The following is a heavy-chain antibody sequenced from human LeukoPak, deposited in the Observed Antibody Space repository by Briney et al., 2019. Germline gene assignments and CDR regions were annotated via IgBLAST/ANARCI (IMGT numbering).Heavy chain of an antibody. V-gene: IGHV4-39*07. CDR1: GGSISSSSYY. CDR3: ARQGIAAAGNDWFDP. J-gene: IGHJ5*02. CDR2: IYYSGST. D-gene: IGHD6-13*01. Sequence: SETLSLTCTVSGGSISSSSYYWGWIRQPPGKGLEWIGSIYYSGSTYYNPSLKSRVTISVDTSKNQFSLRLRSVTAADTAVYYCARQGIAAAGNDWFDPWGREPWSPSPQ.